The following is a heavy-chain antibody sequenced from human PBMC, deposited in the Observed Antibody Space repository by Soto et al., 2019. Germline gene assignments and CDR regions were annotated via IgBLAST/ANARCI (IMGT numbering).Heavy chain of an antibody. CDR1: GFTFSSYA. CDR3: AKRRGAGGLFDY. Sequence: GSLRLSCAASGFTFSSYAMGWVRQGPGKGLEWVAVVSIGGSTHYADSVRGRFTISRDNSKNTLSLQMNSLTAEDTAVYFCAKRRGAGGLFDYWGQGALVTVSS. V-gene: IGHV3-23*01. D-gene: IGHD2-15*01. J-gene: IGHJ4*02. CDR2: VSIGGST.